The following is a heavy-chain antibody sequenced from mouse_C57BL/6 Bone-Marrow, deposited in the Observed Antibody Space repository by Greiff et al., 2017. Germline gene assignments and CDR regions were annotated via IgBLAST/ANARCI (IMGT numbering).Heavy chain of an antibody. Sequence: VKLVGSGAELARPGASVKLSCKASGYTFTSYGISWVKQRTGQGLEWIGEIYPRSGNTYYNEKFKGKATLTADKSSSTAYMELRSLTSEDSAVYFCARRGYGSSSDYWGQGTTLTVSS. CDR2: IYPRSGNT. V-gene: IGHV1-81*01. CDR3: ARRGYGSSSDY. J-gene: IGHJ2*01. CDR1: GYTFTSYG. D-gene: IGHD1-1*01.